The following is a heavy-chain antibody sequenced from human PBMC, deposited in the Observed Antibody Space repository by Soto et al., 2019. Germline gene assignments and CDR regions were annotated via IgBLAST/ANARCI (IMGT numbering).Heavy chain of an antibody. CDR3: ARALGGVSASGMDV. Sequence: HLQESGPRLVAPSQTLSLRCTVSGDSIGTGAFYWTWIRQFPGKGLEWIGYVSVSGNAYYNPSLKSRVAMSIETSENQLSLRLLSVSAADAAVYFCARALGGVSASGMDVWGQGATVTVS. CDR2: VSVSGNA. V-gene: IGHV4-31*02. D-gene: IGHD3-3*01. J-gene: IGHJ6*02. CDR1: GDSIGTGAFY.